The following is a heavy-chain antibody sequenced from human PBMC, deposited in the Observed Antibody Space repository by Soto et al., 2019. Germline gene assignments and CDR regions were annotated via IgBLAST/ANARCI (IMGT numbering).Heavy chain of an antibody. CDR1: GYTFTGYY. J-gene: IGHJ6*02. Sequence: ASVKVSCKASGYTFTGYYMHWVRQAPGQGLEWMGWINPNSGGTNYAQKFQGRVTMTRDTSISTAYMELSRLRSDDTAVYYCARDGGIAAAGTHYYYYYGMDVWGQGTTVTSP. D-gene: IGHD6-13*01. CDR2: INPNSGGT. V-gene: IGHV1-2*02. CDR3: ARDGGIAAAGTHYYYYYGMDV.